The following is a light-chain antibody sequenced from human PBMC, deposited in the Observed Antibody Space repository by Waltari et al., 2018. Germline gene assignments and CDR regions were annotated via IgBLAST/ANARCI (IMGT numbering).Light chain of an antibody. Sequence: DIQMTQSPSTLSASVGDRLTITCRASQSLSNWLAWYQQKPGKAPKGLIYKASTLESGVPSRCSGSGSGTEFTLTISSLQPDDFATYYCQQYRNLWTFGQGTKVEIK. V-gene: IGKV1-5*03. CDR3: QQYRNLWT. CDR1: QSLSNW. J-gene: IGKJ1*01. CDR2: KAS.